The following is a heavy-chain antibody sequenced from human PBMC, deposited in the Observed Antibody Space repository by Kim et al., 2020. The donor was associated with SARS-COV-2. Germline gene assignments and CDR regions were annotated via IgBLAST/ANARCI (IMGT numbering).Heavy chain of an antibody. CDR2: IIPIFGTA. J-gene: IGHJ2*01. Sequence: SVKVSCKASGGTFSSYAISWVRQAPGQGLEWMGGIIPIFGTANYAQKFQGRVTITADKSTSTAYMELSSQRSEDTAVYYCARERRTAVATYWYFDLWGRGTLVTVSS. V-gene: IGHV1-69*06. CDR1: GGTFSSYA. D-gene: IGHD6-19*01. CDR3: ARERRTAVATYWYFDL.